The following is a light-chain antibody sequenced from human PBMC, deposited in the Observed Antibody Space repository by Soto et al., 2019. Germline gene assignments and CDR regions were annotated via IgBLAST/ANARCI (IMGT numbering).Light chain of an antibody. J-gene: IGLJ3*02. V-gene: IGLV2-11*01. CDR2: DVS. CDR3: CSYAGSYTWV. Sequence: QSALTQPRSVSGSPGQSVTISCTGTSSDVGGYNYVSWHQQHPGKAPKLVIYDVSKRPSGVPDRFSGSKSGNTASLTISGLQAEDEADYYCCSYAGSYTWVFGGGTQLTVL. CDR1: SSDVGGYNY.